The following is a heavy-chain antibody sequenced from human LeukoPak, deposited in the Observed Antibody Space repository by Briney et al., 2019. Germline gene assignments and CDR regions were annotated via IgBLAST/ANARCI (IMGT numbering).Heavy chain of an antibody. J-gene: IGHJ4*02. CDR3: ARVDTAMSNLYYFDY. CDR1: GGSISSYY. CDR2: IYYSGST. V-gene: IGHV4-59*01. Sequence: SETLSLTCTVSGGSISSYYWSWIRQPPGKGLEWIGYIYYSGSTNYNPSLKSRVTISVDTSKNQFSLKLSSVTAADTAVYYCARVDTAMSNLYYFDYWGQGTLVTVSS. D-gene: IGHD5-18*01.